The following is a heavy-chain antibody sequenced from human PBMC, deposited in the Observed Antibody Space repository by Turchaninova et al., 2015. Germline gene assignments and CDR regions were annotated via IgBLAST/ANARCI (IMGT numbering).Heavy chain of an antibody. CDR2: ISPGAFAT. CDR3: ARNGITRAYWYFDL. CDR1: GYHFIEYW. Sequence: EEQLVQSGPEVKKPGESLKISCKASGYHFIEYWIGWVRQLPGKGLAWMGIISPGAFATMYITSFPGLVHPPPHKNTNPAVLQGSGRKAWDRALCYCARNGITRAYWYFDLWGRGTLVNVSS. D-gene: IGHD1-14*01. V-gene: IGHV5-51*01. J-gene: IGHJ2*01.